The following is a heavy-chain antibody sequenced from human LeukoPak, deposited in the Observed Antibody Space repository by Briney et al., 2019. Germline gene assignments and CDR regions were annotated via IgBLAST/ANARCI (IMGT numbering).Heavy chain of an antibody. CDR3: ARDSSGWSRDY. Sequence: PGGSLRLSCAASGFSFSYYSMSWVCQAPGKGLEWVSTISSSSDFISYADSVKGRFTISRDHARSSLSLQMNSLRAEDTAVYFCARDSSGWSRDYWGQGTLVTVSS. D-gene: IGHD6-19*01. CDR2: ISSSSDFI. V-gene: IGHV3-21*01. CDR1: GFSFSYYS. J-gene: IGHJ4*02.